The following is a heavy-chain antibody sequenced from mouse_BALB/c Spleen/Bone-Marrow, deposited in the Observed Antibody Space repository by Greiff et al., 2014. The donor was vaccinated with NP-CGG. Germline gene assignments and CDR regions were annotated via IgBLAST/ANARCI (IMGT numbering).Heavy chain of an antibody. CDR3: ARWLVRMDY. V-gene: IGHV14-3*02. J-gene: IGHJ4*01. Sequence: EVQLQQSGAELVKPGASVKLSCTASGFNIKDTFMNWVKQRPEQGLEWTGRIDPANGNTEYDPKFQGKATITTDTSSNTAYLQHSSLTSEDTAVYYCARWLVRMDYWGQGTSVTVSS. CDR2: IDPANGNT. D-gene: IGHD2-3*01. CDR1: GFNIKDTF.